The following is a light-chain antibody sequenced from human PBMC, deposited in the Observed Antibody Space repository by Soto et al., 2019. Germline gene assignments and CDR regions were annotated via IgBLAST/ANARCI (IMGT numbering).Light chain of an antibody. J-gene: IGKJ1*01. Sequence: DIQMTQSPSTLSASVVGRVVITCRASQSITTWLAWYQQKSAKAPKLLIYDASSLESGVPSRFSGSGSGTEFTLTISSLQPDDFATYYCQQYNDYWKFGQGTKVDIK. CDR2: DAS. V-gene: IGKV1-5*01. CDR3: QQYNDYWK. CDR1: QSITTW.